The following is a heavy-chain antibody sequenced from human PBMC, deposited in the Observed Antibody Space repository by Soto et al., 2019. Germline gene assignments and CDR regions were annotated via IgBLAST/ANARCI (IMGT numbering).Heavy chain of an antibody. V-gene: IGHV4-59*01. CDR1: GGPISSYY. CDR2: IYYSGST. Sequence: SETLSLTRTVSGGPISSYYWSWVRPPPGKGLECIGYIYYSGSTNYNPSLKSRVTISVDTSKNQFSLKLSSVTAADTAVYYCARGVVVAAHYSFGYYYYYMDVWGKGTTVTVSS. D-gene: IGHD2-15*01. J-gene: IGHJ6*03. CDR3: ARGVVVAAHYSFGYYYYYMDV.